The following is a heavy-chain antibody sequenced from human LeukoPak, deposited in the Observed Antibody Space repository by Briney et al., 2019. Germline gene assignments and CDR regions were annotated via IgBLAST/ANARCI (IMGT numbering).Heavy chain of an antibody. V-gene: IGHV3-23*01. D-gene: IGHD4-11*01. Sequence: PGGSLRLSCAASGFTLSSYAMNWVRQAPGKGLEWVSTISGSGGRTYYANSVEGRFTFSRDNSKNTLYLQMNSLRAEDTAVYYCAKPTVTDVWGFYGMDVWGQGTTVTVSS. CDR2: ISGSGGRT. CDR3: AKPTVTDVWGFYGMDV. J-gene: IGHJ6*02. CDR1: GFTLSSYA.